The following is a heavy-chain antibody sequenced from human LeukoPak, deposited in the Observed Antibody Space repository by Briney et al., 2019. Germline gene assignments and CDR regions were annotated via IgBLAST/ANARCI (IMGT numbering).Heavy chain of an antibody. CDR3: AKSYDGYNHQFDY. Sequence: SETLSLTCTVSGGSISSSSYYWSWLRQPPGKGLEWIGSIYYSGSTYYNPSLKSRVTISVDTSKNQFSLKLSSVTAADTAVYYCAKSYDGYNHQFDYWGQGTLVTVSS. J-gene: IGHJ4*02. V-gene: IGHV4-39*07. CDR1: GGSISSSSYY. D-gene: IGHD5-24*01. CDR2: IYYSGST.